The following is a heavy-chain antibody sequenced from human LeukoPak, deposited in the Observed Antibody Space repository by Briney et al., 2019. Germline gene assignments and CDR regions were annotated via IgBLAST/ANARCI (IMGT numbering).Heavy chain of an antibody. D-gene: IGHD6-19*01. CDR3: ARGRDSSGTRFDY. CDR1: GYSFTSYW. J-gene: IGHJ4*02. CDR2: IYPGDSDT. Sequence: GESLKISCKGSGYSFTSYWIGWVRQMPGQGLEWMGIIYPGDSDTRYSPSFQGQVTISADKSISTAYPQWSSLKASDTAMYYCARGRDSSGTRFDYWGQGTLVTVSS. V-gene: IGHV5-51*01.